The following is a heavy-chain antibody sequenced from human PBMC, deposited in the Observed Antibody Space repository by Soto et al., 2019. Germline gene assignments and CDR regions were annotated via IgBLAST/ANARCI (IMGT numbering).Heavy chain of an antibody. CDR3: AREKRLGPYYFDH. J-gene: IGHJ4*02. Sequence: TLSLTCAVSGVSISSAGYSWSWIRQPPGKGLEWIGYIFHTGSTYYNPSLKSRVTISIDRSKNQFSLNLSSVTAADTAVYYCAREKRLGPYYFDHWGQGTLVTVS. CDR1: GVSISSAGYS. V-gene: IGHV4-30-2*01. D-gene: IGHD7-27*01. CDR2: IFHTGST.